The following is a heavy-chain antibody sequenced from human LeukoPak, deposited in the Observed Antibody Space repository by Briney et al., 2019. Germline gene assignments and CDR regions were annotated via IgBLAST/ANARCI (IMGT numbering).Heavy chain of an antibody. J-gene: IGHJ4*02. CDR3: ARTILQFSPYCSGGSCQTRLDY. D-gene: IGHD2-15*01. CDR1: GYTFTSYG. Sequence: ASVKVSCKASGYTFTSYGISWVRQAPGQGLEWMGWISAYNGNTNYAQKLQGRVTMTTDTSTSTAYMELRSLRSDDTAVYYCARTILQFSPYCSGGSCQTRLDYWGQGTLVTVSS. V-gene: IGHV1-18*01. CDR2: ISAYNGNT.